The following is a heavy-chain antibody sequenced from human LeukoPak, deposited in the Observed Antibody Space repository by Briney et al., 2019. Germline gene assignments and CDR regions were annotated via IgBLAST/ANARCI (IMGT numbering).Heavy chain of an antibody. D-gene: IGHD5-18*01. CDR2: IWYDGSSK. CDR3: ARGNGYSYGYHDY. J-gene: IGHJ4*02. CDR1: GFNFISHW. V-gene: IGHV3-33*08. Sequence: GGSLRLSCAASGFNFISHWMTWVRQAPGKGLEWVAVIWYDGSSKYYADSVKGRFTTSRDNSENTLYLQMNSLRAEDTAVYYCARGNGYSYGYHDYWGQGTLVTVSS.